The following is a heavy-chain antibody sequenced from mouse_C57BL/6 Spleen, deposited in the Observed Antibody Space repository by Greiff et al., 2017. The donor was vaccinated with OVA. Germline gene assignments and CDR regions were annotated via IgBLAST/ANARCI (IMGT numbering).Heavy chain of an antibody. J-gene: IGHJ3*01. CDR1: GFTFSSYG. CDR2: ISSGGSYT. Sequence: DVKLVESGGDLVKPGGSLKLSCAASGFTFSSYGMSWVRQTPDKRLEWVATISSGGSYTYYPDSVKGRFTISRDNAKNTLYLQMSSLKSEDTAMYYCARLDYDAFAYWGQGTLVTVSA. V-gene: IGHV5-6*02. D-gene: IGHD2-4*01. CDR3: ARLDYDAFAY.